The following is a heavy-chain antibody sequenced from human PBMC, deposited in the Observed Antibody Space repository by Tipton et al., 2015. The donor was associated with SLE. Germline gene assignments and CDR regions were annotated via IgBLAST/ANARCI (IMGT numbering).Heavy chain of an antibody. V-gene: IGHV3-53*01. Sequence: SLRLSCVASGFSVTTNCMNWVRQAPGKGLEWVSVIYTGDSKYYADFVKGRFTISRENAKNSLYLQMNSLRAGDTAVYYCAREGKSAFDIWGQGTMVTVSS. CDR2: IYTGDSK. CDR1: GFSVTTNC. J-gene: IGHJ3*02. CDR3: AREGKSAFDI.